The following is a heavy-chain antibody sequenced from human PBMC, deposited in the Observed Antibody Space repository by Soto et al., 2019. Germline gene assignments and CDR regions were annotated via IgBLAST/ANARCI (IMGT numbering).Heavy chain of an antibody. CDR1: GFTFSSHG. J-gene: IGHJ4*02. CDR2: ISYDGSQK. Sequence: GGSLRLSCAAPGFTFSSHGMHWVRQAPGKGLEWVAVISYDGSQKYYVDSVKGRFTISRDNSKNTLYLQMNSLRAEDTAVYHCAKDCVESGLGEVDYWGQGSLVTVSS. CDR3: AKDCVESGLGEVDY. D-gene: IGHD3-16*01. V-gene: IGHV3-30*18.